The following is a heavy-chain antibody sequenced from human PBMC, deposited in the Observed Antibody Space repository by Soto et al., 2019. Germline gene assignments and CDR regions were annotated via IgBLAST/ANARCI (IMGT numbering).Heavy chain of an antibody. V-gene: IGHV1-69*13. J-gene: IGHJ4*02. CDR2: IIPIFGTA. CDR1: GGTFSSYA. D-gene: IGHD2-2*01. Sequence: GASVKVSCKDSGGTFSSYAISLVRQAPGQGLEWMGGIIPIFGTANYAQKLQGRVTITADESTSTAYMELSSLRSEDTAVYYCARDGSDQDIVVVPAANWGQGTLVTVSS. CDR3: ARDGSDQDIVVVPAAN.